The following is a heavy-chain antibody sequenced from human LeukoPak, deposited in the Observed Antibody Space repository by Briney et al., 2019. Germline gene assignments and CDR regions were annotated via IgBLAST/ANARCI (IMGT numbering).Heavy chain of an antibody. J-gene: IGHJ5*02. V-gene: IGHV3-23*01. Sequence: GGSLRLSCAASGFTLSSYAMSWVRQGPGKGLEWVSAISVSGNTYHADFVKGRFTISRDDSKNTLFLQMDSLRVEDTAVYYCVTGDPIWFDPWGQGTLVTVSS. CDR2: ISVSGNT. D-gene: IGHD3-10*01. CDR3: VTGDPIWFDP. CDR1: GFTLSSYA.